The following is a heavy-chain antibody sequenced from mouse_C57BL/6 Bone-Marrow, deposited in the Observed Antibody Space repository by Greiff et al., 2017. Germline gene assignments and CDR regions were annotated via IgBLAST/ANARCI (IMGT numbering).Heavy chain of an antibody. J-gene: IGHJ2*01. Sequence: VQLQQPGAELVMPGASVKLSCKASGYTFTSYWMHWVKQRPGQGLEWIGEIDPSDSYTNYNQKFKGKSTLTVDKSSSTAYMQLSSLTSEDSAVYYCARGHGCYFDYWGQGTTLTVSS. CDR2: IDPSDSYT. V-gene: IGHV1-69*01. CDR3: ARGHGCYFDY. D-gene: IGHD1-1*01. CDR1: GYTFTSYW.